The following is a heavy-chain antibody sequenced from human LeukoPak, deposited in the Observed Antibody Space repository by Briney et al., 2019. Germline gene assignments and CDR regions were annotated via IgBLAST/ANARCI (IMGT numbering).Heavy chain of an antibody. CDR3: ARHGGSLGYFDY. Sequence: SETLSLTCSVSGGSISTYYWSWLRQTPGKGLEWIGYVYYSGTTNYNPSLKGRVTISSDTSKNQFSLNLRSVNVADTAIYYCARHGGSLGYFDYWGQGTLVTVSS. J-gene: IGHJ4*02. CDR2: VYYSGTT. V-gene: IGHV4-59*08. D-gene: IGHD1-26*01. CDR1: GGSISTYY.